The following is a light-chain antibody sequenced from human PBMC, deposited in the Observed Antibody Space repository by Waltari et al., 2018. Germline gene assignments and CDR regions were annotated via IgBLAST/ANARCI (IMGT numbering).Light chain of an antibody. V-gene: IGLV2-23*02. Sequence: QSALTQPASVSGSPGQSITISCTGTSSDVGFYNLFSCYQQHPGKAPELVVYEVISRPSGVSNRFSGSKSGNTASLTISGLQAEDEADYYCCSYAGRNIWVFGGGTKLTVL. CDR2: EVI. J-gene: IGLJ3*02. CDR1: SSDVGFYNL. CDR3: CSYAGRNIWV.